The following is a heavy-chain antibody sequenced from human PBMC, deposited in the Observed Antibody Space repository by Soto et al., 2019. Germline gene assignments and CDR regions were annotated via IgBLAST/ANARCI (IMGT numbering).Heavy chain of an antibody. CDR3: ARAPSYYGMDV. V-gene: IGHV1-3*05. Sequence: QVQLVQSGAEEKKPGASVKVSCKASGYTFTSYAMHWVRQAPGQRLEWMGWINAGNGNTKYSQKFQGRVTITRDTSASTAYIELSSLRSEDTAVYYCARAPSYYGMDVWGQGTTVTVSS. J-gene: IGHJ6*02. CDR2: INAGNGNT. CDR1: GYTFTSYA.